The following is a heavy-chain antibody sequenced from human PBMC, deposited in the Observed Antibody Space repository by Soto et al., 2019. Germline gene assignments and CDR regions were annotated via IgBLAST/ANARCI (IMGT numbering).Heavy chain of an antibody. V-gene: IGHV3-7*01. Sequence: EVQLVESGGGLVQPGGSLRLSCAASGFTFSSYWMSWVRQAPGKGLEWVANIKQDGSEKYYVDSVKGRFTISRDNAKNSLYLQMNSLRDEDTAVYYCARDGELHLGELSEFDYWGQGTLVTVSS. CDR3: ARDGELHLGELSEFDY. D-gene: IGHD3-16*02. CDR1: GFTFSSYW. CDR2: IKQDGSEK. J-gene: IGHJ4*02.